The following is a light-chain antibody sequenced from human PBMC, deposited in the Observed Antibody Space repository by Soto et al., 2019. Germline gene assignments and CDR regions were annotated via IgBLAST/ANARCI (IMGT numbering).Light chain of an antibody. CDR2: DAA. V-gene: IGKV1-5*01. CDR1: QSINNW. CDR3: QHYNGYPYT. Sequence: DIHMTPSPSPLSASLGDRVTITCRASQSINNWLAWYQQTPGKAPQLLIYDAATVKTGVPSRFIASGSGTEFTLTINTLQADDSATYFCQHYNGYPYTCGPGTK. J-gene: IGKJ2*01.